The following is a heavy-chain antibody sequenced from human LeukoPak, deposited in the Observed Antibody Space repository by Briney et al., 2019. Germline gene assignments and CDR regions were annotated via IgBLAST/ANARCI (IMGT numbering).Heavy chain of an antibody. Sequence: ASVKVPCKASGYTFTDYYMNWMRQAPGQGLEWMGWINPNSGGTNYAQKFQGRVTMTRDTSITTAYMELSSLRSDDTAMYYCTRALGSDYWGQGTLVTVSS. CDR3: TRALGSDY. J-gene: IGHJ4*02. D-gene: IGHD1-26*01. CDR2: INPNSGGT. CDR1: GYTFTDYY. V-gene: IGHV1-2*02.